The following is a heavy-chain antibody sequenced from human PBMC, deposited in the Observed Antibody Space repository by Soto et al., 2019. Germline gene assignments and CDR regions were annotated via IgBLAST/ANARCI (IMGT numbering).Heavy chain of an antibody. CDR2: ISAYNGNT. D-gene: IGHD6-13*01. Sequence: ASVKVSCKASGYTFTSYGISWVRQAPGQGLEWMGWISAYNGNTNYAQKLQGRVTMTTDTSTSTAYMELRSLRSDDTAVYYCARDLKRAAAGSFDYWGQGTLVTVSS. CDR3: ARDLKRAAAGSFDY. CDR1: GYTFTSYG. J-gene: IGHJ4*02. V-gene: IGHV1-18*01.